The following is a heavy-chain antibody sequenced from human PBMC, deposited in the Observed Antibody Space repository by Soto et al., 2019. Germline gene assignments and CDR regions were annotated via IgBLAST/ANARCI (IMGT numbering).Heavy chain of an antibody. Sequence: SETLSLTCTVSGGSISSYYWSWIRQPPGKGLEWIGYIYYSGSTNYNPSLKSRVTISVDTSKNQFSLKLSSVTAADTAVYYCARQSIAVTFTTLMPAFDIWGQGTMVPSPQ. CDR1: GGSISSYY. J-gene: IGHJ3*02. CDR2: IYYSGST. D-gene: IGHD6-19*01. CDR3: ARQSIAVTFTTLMPAFDI. V-gene: IGHV4-59*08.